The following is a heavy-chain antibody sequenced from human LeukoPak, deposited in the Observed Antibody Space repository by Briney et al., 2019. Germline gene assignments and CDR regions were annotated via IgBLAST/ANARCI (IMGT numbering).Heavy chain of an antibody. D-gene: IGHD3-22*01. V-gene: IGHV3-21*01. CDR1: GFTFSSYS. J-gene: IGHJ4*02. CDR2: ISSSSSYI. Sequence: PGGSLRLSCAASGFTFSSYSMNWVRQAPGKGLEWVSSISSSSSYIYYADSVKGRFTISRDNAKNSLYLQMNSLRAEDTAVYYCAGRRSYYYDSSGPPDYWGQGTLVTVSS. CDR3: AGRRSYYYDSSGPPDY.